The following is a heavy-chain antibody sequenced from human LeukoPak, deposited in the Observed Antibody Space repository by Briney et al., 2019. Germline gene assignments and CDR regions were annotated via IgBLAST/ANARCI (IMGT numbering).Heavy chain of an antibody. J-gene: IGHJ4*02. CDR2: INPNSGGT. CDR1: GYTFTGYY. CDR3: ARGRCSSRSCYLFDY. D-gene: IGHD2-2*01. V-gene: IGHV1-2*02. Sequence: ASVKVSCKASGYTFTGYYMHWVRQAPGQGLEWMGWINPNSGGTSYAQKFQGRVTMTRDTPISTAYMELSRLRSDDTAVYYCARGRCSSRSCYLFDYWGQGTLVTVSS.